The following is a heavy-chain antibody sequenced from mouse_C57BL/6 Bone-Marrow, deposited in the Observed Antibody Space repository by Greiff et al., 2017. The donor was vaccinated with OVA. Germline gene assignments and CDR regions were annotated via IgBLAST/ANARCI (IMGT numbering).Heavy chain of an antibody. D-gene: IGHD1-1*01. J-gene: IGHJ2*01. Sequence: QVQLQQPGAELVRPGSSVKLSCKASGYTFTSYWMHWVKQRPIQGLEWIGNIDPSDSETHYNQKFKDKATLTVDKSSSTAYMQLSSLTSEDSAVYYCARGIYYGSSYVDYWGQGTTLTVPS. V-gene: IGHV1-52*01. CDR2: IDPSDSET. CDR3: ARGIYYGSSYVDY. CDR1: GYTFTSYW.